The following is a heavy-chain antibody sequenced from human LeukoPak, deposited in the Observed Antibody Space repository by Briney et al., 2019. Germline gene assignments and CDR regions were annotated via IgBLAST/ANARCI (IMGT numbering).Heavy chain of an antibody. CDR2: TSSSGTYI. J-gene: IGHJ3*02. CDR1: GFTFSNYG. V-gene: IGHV3-21*01. CDR3: ARDPDSYYYESSGYSGDAFDT. D-gene: IGHD3-22*01. Sequence: PGGSLRLSCAASGFTFSNYGMNWVRQAPGKGLEWVSSTSSSGTYIYYADSVKGRFTISRDNAKNSLYLQMNSLRAEDTAVYYCARDPDSYYYESSGYSGDAFDTWGQGTMVTVSS.